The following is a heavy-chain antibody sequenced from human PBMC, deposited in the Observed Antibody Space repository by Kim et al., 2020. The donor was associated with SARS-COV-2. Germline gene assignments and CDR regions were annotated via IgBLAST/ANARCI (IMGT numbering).Heavy chain of an antibody. D-gene: IGHD2-2*01. CDR1: GFTFTSHS. J-gene: IGHJ5*02. V-gene: IGHV3-23*01. CDR3: AKEWIVAAAGWFDP. CDR2: ISTSGDST. Sequence: GGSLRLSCAASGFTFTSHSMNWVRQAPGKGLEWVSAISTSGDSTYYADSVKGRFTISRDNSKNMLFLQMNSLRAEDTAVYYCAKEWIVAAAGWFDPWGQGTLVIVSS.